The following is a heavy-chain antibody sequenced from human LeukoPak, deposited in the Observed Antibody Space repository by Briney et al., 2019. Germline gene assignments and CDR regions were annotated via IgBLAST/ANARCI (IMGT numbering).Heavy chain of an antibody. V-gene: IGHV4-59*01. D-gene: IGHD6-19*01. CDR1: GGSISSYY. Sequence: PSETLSLTCTVSGGSISSYYWSWLRQPPGKGLEWIGYIYYSGSTNYNPSLKSRVTISVDTSKNQFSLKLSSVTAADTAVYYCARADYSSGWYYFDYWGQGTLVTVSS. CDR3: ARADYSSGWYYFDY. CDR2: IYYSGST. J-gene: IGHJ4*02.